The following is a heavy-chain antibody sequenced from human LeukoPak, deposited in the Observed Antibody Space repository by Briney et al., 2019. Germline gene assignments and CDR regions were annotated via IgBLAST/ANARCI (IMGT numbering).Heavy chain of an antibody. CDR1: GFTFDDYA. V-gene: IGHV3-9*01. J-gene: IGHJ4*02. CDR3: AKGQGDGSSWVPVDY. CDR2: ISWNSGSI. Sequence: PGRSLRLSCAASGFTFDDYAMHWVRQAPGKGLEWVSGISWNSGSIGYADSVKGRFTISRDNAKNSLYLQMNSLRAEDTALYYCAKGQGDGSSWVPVDYWGQGTLVTVSS. D-gene: IGHD6-13*01.